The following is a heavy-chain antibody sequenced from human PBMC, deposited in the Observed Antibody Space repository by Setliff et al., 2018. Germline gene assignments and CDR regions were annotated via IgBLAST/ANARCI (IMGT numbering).Heavy chain of an antibody. V-gene: IGHV4-4*02. CDR2: IYHSGST. D-gene: IGHD6-13*01. CDR3: AREVTGSSSWLLYGGPKYSYYGMDV. Sequence: PSETLSLTCAVSGGSISSSNWWSWVRQPPGKGLEWIGEIYHSGSTNYNPSLKSRVTISVDTSKNQFSLKLSSVTAADTAVYYCAREVTGSSSWLLYGGPKYSYYGMDVWGQGTTVTVSS. CDR1: GGSISSSNW. J-gene: IGHJ6*02.